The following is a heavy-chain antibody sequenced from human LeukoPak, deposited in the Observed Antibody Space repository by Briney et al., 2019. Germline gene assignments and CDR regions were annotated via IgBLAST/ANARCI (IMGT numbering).Heavy chain of an antibody. J-gene: IGHJ3*02. D-gene: IGHD3-16*01. Sequence: ASVKVSCKASGYTFTSYGISWVRQAPGQGLEWMGRIIPIFGTANYAQKFQGRVTITTDESTSTAYMELSSLRSEDTAVYYCASNGRGMTTFRSGGVNAFDIWGQGTMVTVSS. CDR1: GYTFTSYG. CDR3: ASNGRGMTTFRSGGVNAFDI. V-gene: IGHV1-69*05. CDR2: IIPIFGTA.